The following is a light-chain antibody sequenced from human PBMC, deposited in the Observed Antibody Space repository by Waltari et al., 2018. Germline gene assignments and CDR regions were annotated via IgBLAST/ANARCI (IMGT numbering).Light chain of an antibody. CDR3: QKYGTLPAT. Sequence: IVLTQSPGTLSLSPGARATLSCRASQSVSRYLAWYQQKPGQAPRLLIYEASRRATGIPDRFSGSGSGTDFTLTISRLEPEDFAVYYCQKYGTLPATFGQGTKVEIK. CDR1: QSVSRY. CDR2: EAS. J-gene: IGKJ1*01. V-gene: IGKV3-20*01.